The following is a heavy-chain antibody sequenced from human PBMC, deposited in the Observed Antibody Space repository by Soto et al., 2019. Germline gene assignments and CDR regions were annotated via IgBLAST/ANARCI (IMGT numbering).Heavy chain of an antibody. CDR3: ARTYYDFWSGNYYYYYYMDV. CDR1: GYTFTSYG. V-gene: IGHV1-18*01. Sequence: ASVKVSCKASGYTFTSYGISWVRQAPGQGLEWMGWISAYNGNTNYAQKLQGRVTMTTDTSTSTAYMELRSLRSDDTAVYCCARTYYDFWSGNYYYYYYMDVWGKGTTVTVSS. CDR2: ISAYNGNT. D-gene: IGHD3-3*01. J-gene: IGHJ6*03.